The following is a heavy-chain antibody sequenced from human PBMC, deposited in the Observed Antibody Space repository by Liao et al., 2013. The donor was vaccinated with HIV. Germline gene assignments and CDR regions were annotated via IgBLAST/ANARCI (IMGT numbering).Heavy chain of an antibody. CDR3: ARVSSGGGTDY. CDR1: GASIGDYY. V-gene: IGHV4-4*07. Sequence: QVQLQESGPGLVKPSETLSLTCRVSGASIGDYYWSWIRQPAGKGLEWLGRTSRSGTTDYATSLKRRVTISVDASKNQFSLNLKSVTAADTAVYFCARVSSGGGTDYWGQGALVIVSS. CDR2: TSRSGTT. D-gene: IGHD3-10*01. J-gene: IGHJ4*02.